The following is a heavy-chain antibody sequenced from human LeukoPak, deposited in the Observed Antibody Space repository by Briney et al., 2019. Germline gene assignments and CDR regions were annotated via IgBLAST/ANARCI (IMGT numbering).Heavy chain of an antibody. CDR3: ARLSIAAAVGPDY. Sequence: SETLSLTCTVSGGSISSSSYYWGWIRQPPGKGLEWIGSIYYSGSTYYNPSLKSRVTISVDTSKNQFSLKLSSVTAADTAVYYCARLSIAAAVGPDYWGQGTLVTASS. CDR2: IYYSGST. CDR1: GGSISSSSYY. J-gene: IGHJ4*02. V-gene: IGHV4-39*07. D-gene: IGHD6-13*01.